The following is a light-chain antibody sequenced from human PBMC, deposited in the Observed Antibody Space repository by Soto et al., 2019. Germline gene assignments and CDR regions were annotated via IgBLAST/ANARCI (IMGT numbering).Light chain of an antibody. Sequence: QSALTQPAPVSGSPGQSITISCTGTSSDVGGYNYVSWYQQHPGKAPKLMIYEVSNRPSGVSNRFSGSKSGHTASLTISGLQSEDEADYFCTSYTSSTTLDVSGTGTKVTVL. CDR3: TSYTSSTTLDV. CDR1: SSDVGGYNY. J-gene: IGLJ1*01. CDR2: EVS. V-gene: IGLV2-14*01.